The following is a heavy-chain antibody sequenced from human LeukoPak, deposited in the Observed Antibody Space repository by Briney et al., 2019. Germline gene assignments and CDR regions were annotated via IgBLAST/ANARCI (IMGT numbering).Heavy chain of an antibody. Sequence: PGRSLRLSCAASGFTFSSYAMHWVRQAPGKGLEWVAVISYDGSNKYYADSVKGRFTISGDNSKNTLYLQMNSLRAEDTAVYYCARDKGYVLWELHLDYWGQGTLVTVSS. D-gene: IGHD1-26*01. J-gene: IGHJ4*02. CDR3: ARDKGYVLWELHLDY. CDR1: GFTFSSYA. V-gene: IGHV3-30-3*01. CDR2: ISYDGSNK.